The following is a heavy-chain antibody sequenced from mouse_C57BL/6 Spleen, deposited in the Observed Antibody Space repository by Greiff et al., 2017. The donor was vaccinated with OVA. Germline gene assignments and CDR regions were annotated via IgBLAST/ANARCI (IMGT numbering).Heavy chain of an antibody. Sequence: QVQLQQSGPELVKPGASVKISCKASGYAFSSSWMNWVKQRPGKGLEWIGRIYPGDGDTNYNGKFKGKATLTADKSSSTAYMQLSSLTSEDSAVYFCARGGYGSSYPPWFAYWGQGTLVTVSA. J-gene: IGHJ3*01. CDR2: IYPGDGDT. CDR3: ARGGYGSSYPPWFAY. V-gene: IGHV1-82*01. D-gene: IGHD1-1*01. CDR1: GYAFSSSW.